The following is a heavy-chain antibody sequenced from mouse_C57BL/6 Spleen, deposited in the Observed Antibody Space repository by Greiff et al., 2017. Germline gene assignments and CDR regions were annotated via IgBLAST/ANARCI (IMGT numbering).Heavy chain of an antibody. J-gene: IGHJ4*01. V-gene: IGHV1-26*01. CDR3: ARVNYDYDGHMDY. CDR2: INPNNGGT. CDR1: GYTFTDYY. D-gene: IGHD2-4*01. Sequence: VQLQQSGPELVKPGASVKISCKASGYTFTDYYMNWVKQSHGKSLEWIGDINPNNGGTSYNQKFKGKATLTVDKSSSTAYMELRSLTSEDSAVYYCARVNYDYDGHMDYWGQGTSVTVSS.